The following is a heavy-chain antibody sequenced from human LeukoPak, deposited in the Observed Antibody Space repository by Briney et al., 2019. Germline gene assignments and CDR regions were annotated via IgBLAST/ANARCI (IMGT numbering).Heavy chain of an antibody. Sequence: GGSLRLSCAASGFTFSSYGMHWVRQAPGKGLEWVAVISYDGSNKYYADSVKGRFTISRDNSKNTLYLQMNSLRAEDTAVYYCAKDRLAAAGTSVVDYWGQGTLVTVSS. J-gene: IGHJ4*02. V-gene: IGHV3-30*18. CDR3: AKDRLAAAGTSVVDY. CDR1: GFTFSSYG. CDR2: ISYDGSNK. D-gene: IGHD6-13*01.